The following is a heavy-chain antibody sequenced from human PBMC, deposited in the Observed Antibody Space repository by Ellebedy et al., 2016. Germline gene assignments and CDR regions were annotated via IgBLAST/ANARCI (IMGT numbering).Heavy chain of an antibody. Sequence: ASVKVSCXASGYTFTGYYMHWVRQAPGQGLEWMGWINPNSGGTNYAQKFQGRVTMTRDTSISTAYMELSRLRSDDTAVYYCARDRSEEWVRRGPRNWFDPWGQGTLVTVSS. D-gene: IGHD5-12*01. J-gene: IGHJ5*02. CDR1: GYTFTGYY. V-gene: IGHV1-2*02. CDR2: INPNSGGT. CDR3: ARDRSEEWVRRGPRNWFDP.